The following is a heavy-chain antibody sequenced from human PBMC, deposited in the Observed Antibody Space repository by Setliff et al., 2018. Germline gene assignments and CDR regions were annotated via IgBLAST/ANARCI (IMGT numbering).Heavy chain of an antibody. J-gene: IGHJ4*02. V-gene: IGHV3-72*01. CDR3: ARAIGDYVMDS. D-gene: IGHD4-17*01. CDR1: GFTFSDHY. Sequence: GGSLRLSCAASGFTFSDHYMDWVRQAPGKGPEWLGRIRNKANDYSTRYAASVKGRFTISRDDSMNSLYLQMDSLRRDDTALYFCARAIGDYVMDSWGQGTLVTVSS. CDR2: IRNKANDYST.